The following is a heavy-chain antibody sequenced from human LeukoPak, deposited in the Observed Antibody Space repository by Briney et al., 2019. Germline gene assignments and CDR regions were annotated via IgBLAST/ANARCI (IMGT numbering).Heavy chain of an antibody. CDR1: GGSISSYY. D-gene: IGHD1-26*01. V-gene: IGHV4-59*01. CDR2: IYYSGST. J-gene: IGHJ1*01. Sequence: SETLSLTCTVSGGSISSYYWSWIRQPPEKGLEWIGYIYYSGSTNYNPSLKSRVTISVDTSKNQFSLKLSSVTAADTAVYYCARVKKWYFQHWGQGTLVTVSS. CDR3: ARVKKWYFQH.